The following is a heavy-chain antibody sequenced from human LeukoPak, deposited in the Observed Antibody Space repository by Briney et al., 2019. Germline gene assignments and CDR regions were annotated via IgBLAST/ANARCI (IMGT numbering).Heavy chain of an antibody. V-gene: IGHV4-38-2*02. Sequence: PSETLSLTCTVSGYSISSGYYWGWIRQPPGKGLEWIGSIYHSGSTYYNPSLKSRVTISVDTSKNQFSLKLSSATAADTAVYYCARGTTVTTTTDYWGQGTLVTVSS. J-gene: IGHJ4*02. D-gene: IGHD4-17*01. CDR2: IYHSGST. CDR1: GYSISSGYY. CDR3: ARGTTVTTTTDY.